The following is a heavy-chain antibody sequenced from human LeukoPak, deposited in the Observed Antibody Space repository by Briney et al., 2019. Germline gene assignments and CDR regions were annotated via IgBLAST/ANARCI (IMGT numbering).Heavy chain of an antibody. CDR1: GGSISSYY. D-gene: IGHD1-26*01. CDR2: IYTSGST. CDR3: ARENSGSYREFDY. Sequence: SETLSLTCTVSGGSISSYYWSWIRRPAGKGLEWIGRIYTSGSTNYNAFLKSRVSMSVDTSKNQFSLKLSSVTAADTAVFYCARENSGSYREFDYWGQGTLVTV. V-gene: IGHV4-4*07. J-gene: IGHJ4*02.